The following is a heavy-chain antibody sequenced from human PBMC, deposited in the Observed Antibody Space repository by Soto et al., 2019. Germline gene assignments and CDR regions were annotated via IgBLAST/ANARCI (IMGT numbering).Heavy chain of an antibody. V-gene: IGHV1-18*04. CDR3: TREIDITIFGVVTPPPDY. CDR2: ISAYNGNT. J-gene: IGHJ4*02. Sequence: ASVKVSCKAAGYTFTSYGISCVGQAPGQGLEGMGWISAYNGNTNYAQKLQCRVTMTKDTSTSTAYMELRSMRSDDRAGYYCTREIDITIFGVVTPPPDYWGQGTLVTV. D-gene: IGHD3-3*01. CDR1: GYTFTSYG.